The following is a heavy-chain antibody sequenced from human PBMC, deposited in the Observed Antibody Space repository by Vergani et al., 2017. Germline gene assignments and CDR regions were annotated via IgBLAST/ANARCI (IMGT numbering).Heavy chain of an antibody. CDR2: SIPIFGTA. Sequence: QVQLLQSGAEVKKPGSSVKVSCKASGGTFSSYAISWVRQAPGQGLEWMGGSIPIFGTANYAQKFQGRVTITADESTSTAYMELSSLRSEDTAVYYCARDRGYSTSPGDAFDIWGQGTMVTVSS. CDR1: GGTFSSYA. J-gene: IGHJ3*02. D-gene: IGHD6-13*01. CDR3: ARDRGYSTSPGDAFDI. V-gene: IGHV1-69*01.